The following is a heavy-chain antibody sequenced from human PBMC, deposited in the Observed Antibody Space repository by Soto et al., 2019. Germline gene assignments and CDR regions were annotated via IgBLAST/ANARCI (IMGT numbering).Heavy chain of an antibody. J-gene: IGHJ3*02. CDR1: GGSFSGYY. CDR3: VRYDRINMKPYSPEGFHI. V-gene: IGHV4-34*12. CDR2: IFYSGNI. Sequence: QVQLQQWGAGLLKPSETLSLTCAVYGGSFSGYYWSWIRQPPGKGLEWIGSVYYGGAIFYSGNIYYNPSLKSRVTISVDTSKNQFSLRLSSVTAADTGVYYCVRYDRINMKPYSPEGFHIWGQGTMVTVSS. D-gene: IGHD3-3*02.